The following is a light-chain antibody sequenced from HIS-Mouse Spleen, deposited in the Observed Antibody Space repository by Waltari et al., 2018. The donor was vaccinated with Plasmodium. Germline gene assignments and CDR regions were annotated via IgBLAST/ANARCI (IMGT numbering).Light chain of an antibody. CDR2: KAS. CDR1: QSISSW. V-gene: IGKV1-5*03. CDR3: QQYNSYWT. Sequence: DIQMTQSPSTLSASVGDRVTITCRASQSISSWLAWYKQKPGKAPKLLIYKASSSGSGVTSRFSGSGSGTEFTLTISSLQPDDVATYYCQQYNSYWTFGQGTKVEIK. J-gene: IGKJ1*01.